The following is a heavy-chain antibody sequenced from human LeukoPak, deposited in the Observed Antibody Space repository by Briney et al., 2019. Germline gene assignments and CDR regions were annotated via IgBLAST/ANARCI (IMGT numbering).Heavy chain of an antibody. D-gene: IGHD1-26*01. V-gene: IGHV4-39*01. Sequence: SETLSLTCTVSGGSISSSSYYWGWLRQPPGKGLEWIGSIYYSGSTYYNPSLKSRVTISVDTSKNQLSLKLSSVTAADTAVYYCARFCWDVIGSYFDYWGQGTLVTVSS. J-gene: IGHJ4*02. CDR3: ARFCWDVIGSYFDY. CDR1: GGSISSSSYY. CDR2: IYYSGST.